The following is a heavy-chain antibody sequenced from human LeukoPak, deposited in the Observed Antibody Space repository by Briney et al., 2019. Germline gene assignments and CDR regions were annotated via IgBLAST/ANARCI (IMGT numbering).Heavy chain of an antibody. D-gene: IGHD3-9*01. CDR2: IYYSGST. J-gene: IGHJ4*02. CDR1: GGSISSYY. Sequence: SETLSLTCTVSGGSISSYYWSWIRQPPGKGLEWIGYIYYSGSTNYNPSLKSRVTISVDTSKNQFSLKLSSVTAADTAVYYCARSPDILTGEKFDYWGQGTLVTVSS. CDR3: ARSPDILTGEKFDY. V-gene: IGHV4-59*01.